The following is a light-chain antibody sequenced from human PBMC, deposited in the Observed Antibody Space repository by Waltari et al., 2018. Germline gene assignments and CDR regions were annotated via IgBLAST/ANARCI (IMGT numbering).Light chain of an antibody. V-gene: IGKV2-28*01. Sequence: DIVVTQSPLSLPVTPGEPASISCRSSQSLLQSNAYNLLHWYRQKPGQSPQHLSYLCSNGASGVPDGCSGRRSGTEFTLKISRVEAEDVGVYYCMQALQTPHTFGQGTKLEIK. J-gene: IGKJ2*01. CDR3: MQALQTPHT. CDR1: QSLLQSNAYNL. CDR2: LCS.